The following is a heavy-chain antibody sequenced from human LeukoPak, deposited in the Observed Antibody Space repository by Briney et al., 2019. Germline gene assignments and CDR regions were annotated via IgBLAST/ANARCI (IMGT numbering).Heavy chain of an antibody. D-gene: IGHD5-18*01. CDR3: ARYTRKRDTAMGYYYYYMDV. CDR1: GGSISSYY. Sequence: SETLSLTCTVSGGSISSYYWSWIRQPPGKGLEWIGYIYYSGSTNYNPSLKSRVTISVDTSKNQFSLKLSSVTAADTAVYYCARYTRKRDTAMGYYYYYMDVWGKGTTVAISS. CDR2: IYYSGST. V-gene: IGHV4-59*01. J-gene: IGHJ6*03.